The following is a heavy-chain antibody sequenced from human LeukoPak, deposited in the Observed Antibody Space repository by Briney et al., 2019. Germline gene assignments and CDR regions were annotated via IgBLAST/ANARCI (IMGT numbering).Heavy chain of an antibody. V-gene: IGHV3-21*01. Sequence: KPGGSLRLSCAVSGFTFSTYSMNWVRQAPGKGLEWVSSISSSSTYIYYADSVKGRFTISRDDAKNSLYLQMNSLRAEDTAVYYCARAWGSGSYYRGSDYWGQGTLVTVSS. D-gene: IGHD3-10*01. CDR2: ISSSSTYI. CDR3: ARAWGSGSYYRGSDY. J-gene: IGHJ4*02. CDR1: GFTFSTYS.